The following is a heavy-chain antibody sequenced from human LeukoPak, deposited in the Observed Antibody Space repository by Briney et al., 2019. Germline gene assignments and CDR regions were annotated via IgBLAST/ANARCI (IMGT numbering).Heavy chain of an antibody. Sequence: PGGSLRLSCAASGFTFSSYSMNWVRQAPGKGLEWVSYISSSSSTMYYADSVKGRFTISRDNAKNSLYLQMNSLRAEDTAVYYCARDRGSSWLDYWGQGTLVTVSS. CDR1: GFTFSSYS. V-gene: IGHV3-48*01. D-gene: IGHD6-13*01. CDR2: ISSSSSTM. CDR3: ARDRGSSWLDY. J-gene: IGHJ4*02.